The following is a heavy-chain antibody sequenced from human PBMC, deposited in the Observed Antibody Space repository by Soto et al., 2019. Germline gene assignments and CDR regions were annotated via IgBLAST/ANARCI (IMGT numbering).Heavy chain of an antibody. CDR3: ARAWLGTLSRGFNWLGP. D-gene: IGHD3-10*01. Sequence: PSETLSLTCAVSGGSISSSNWWSWVRQPPGKGLEWIGEIYHSGSANYNPSLTSRLTMSVDKSKNQFSLNLTSVTAADTAVYYCARAWLGTLSRGFNWLGPWGPGTLVTLSS. V-gene: IGHV4-4*02. CDR2: IYHSGSA. J-gene: IGHJ5*02. CDR1: GGSISSSNW.